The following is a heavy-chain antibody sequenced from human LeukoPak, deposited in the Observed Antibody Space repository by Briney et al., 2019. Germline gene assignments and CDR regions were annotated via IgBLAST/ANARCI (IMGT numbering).Heavy chain of an antibody. D-gene: IGHD2-2*02. CDR3: ARVLVVAAIWDYYYYGMDV. CDR2: IIPILGIA. V-gene: IGHV1-69*04. Sequence: SVKVSCKASGGTFSSYAISWVRQAPGQGLEWMGRIIPILGIANYAQKFQGRVTITADKSTSTAYMELSSLRSEDTAVYYCARVLVVAAIWDYYYYGMDVWGQGTTVTVSS. CDR1: GGTFSSYA. J-gene: IGHJ6*02.